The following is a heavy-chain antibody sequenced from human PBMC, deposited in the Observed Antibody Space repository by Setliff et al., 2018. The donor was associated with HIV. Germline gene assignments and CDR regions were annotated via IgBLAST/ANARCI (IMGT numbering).Heavy chain of an antibody. CDR1: GGSISSYY. CDR2: IYYSGST. V-gene: IGHV4-59*01. Sequence: KPSETLSLTCTVSGGSISSYYWSWIRQPPGKGLEWIGYIYYSGSTNYNPSLKSRVTISVDTSKNQFSLKLSSVTAADTAVYYCASGTRGPAAMLCYYYYGMDVWGQGNTVTVSS. CDR3: ASGTRGPAAMLCYYYYGMDV. D-gene: IGHD2-2*01. J-gene: IGHJ6*02.